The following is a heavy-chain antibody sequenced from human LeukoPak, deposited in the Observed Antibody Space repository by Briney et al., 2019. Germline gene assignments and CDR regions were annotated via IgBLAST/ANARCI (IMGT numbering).Heavy chain of an antibody. CDR2: ITSDGYTT. CDR1: GFSFSNHW. V-gene: IGHV3-74*01. D-gene: IGHD2-21*01. CDR3: VRGAVIGQQCDN. Sequence: PGGSLRLSCAASGFSFSNHWMHWVRQVPGEGLVWVSRITSDGYTTNYADSVKGRFTISRDNAKNTLYLQMNSLRDEDTAVYYCVRGAVIGQQCDNWGQGTLVTVSS. J-gene: IGHJ4*02.